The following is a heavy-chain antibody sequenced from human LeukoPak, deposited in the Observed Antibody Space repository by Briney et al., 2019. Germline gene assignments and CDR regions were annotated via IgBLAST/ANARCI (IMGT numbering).Heavy chain of an antibody. CDR2: IYPADSDT. J-gene: IGHJ3*02. CDR3: ARKIGGDYNGFDI. Sequence: GESLKISCKDSGYSFTDYWIGWVRQMSGKGLEWMGIIYPADSDTMYSPSFQGQVIISADKSISTAYLQWNSLKASDTAMYYCARKIGGDYNGFDIWGQGTMVIVSS. D-gene: IGHD4-17*01. V-gene: IGHV5-51*01. CDR1: GYSFTDYW.